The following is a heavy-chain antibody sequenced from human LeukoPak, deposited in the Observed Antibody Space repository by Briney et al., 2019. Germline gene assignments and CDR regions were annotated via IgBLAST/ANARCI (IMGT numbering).Heavy chain of an antibody. V-gene: IGHV3-11*01. CDR3: ARDRWELLLWFGEMNHSNYGMDV. Sequence: GGSLRLSCAASGFTFSDYYMSWIRQAPGKGLEGVSYISSSGSTIYYADSVKGRFTISRDNAKNSLYLQMNSLRAEDTAVYYCARDRWELLLWFGEMNHSNYGMDVWGQGTTVTVSS. J-gene: IGHJ6*02. D-gene: IGHD3-10*01. CDR1: GFTFSDYY. CDR2: ISSSGSTI.